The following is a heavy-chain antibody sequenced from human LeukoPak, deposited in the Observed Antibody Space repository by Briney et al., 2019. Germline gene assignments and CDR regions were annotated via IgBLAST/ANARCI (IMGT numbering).Heavy chain of an antibody. CDR3: ARDPQQLVGATGGGFQY. V-gene: IGHV1-18*01. CDR1: GYTFTTYG. D-gene: IGHD1-26*01. Sequence: GASAKVSCKASGYTFTTYGITWVRQAPGQGLEWMGWISAYNGNTNYAQKLQGRVTMTTDTSTSTAYMELRSLRSDDTAVYYCARDPQQLVGATGGGFQYWGQGTLVTVSS. CDR2: ISAYNGNT. J-gene: IGHJ4*02.